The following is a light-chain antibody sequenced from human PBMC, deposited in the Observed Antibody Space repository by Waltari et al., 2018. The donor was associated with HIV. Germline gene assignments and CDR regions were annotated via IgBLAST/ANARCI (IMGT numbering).Light chain of an antibody. Sequence: QSPLTQPASVSGSPGQSITISCTGTSNDIIVSKSVSWYQQHPGKAPKLVIYDFTNRPSGVSNLFSGSKSDNTASLTISGVQAEDEADYYCSSHTSSSTLWVFGGGTKLTVL. J-gene: IGLJ3*02. CDR1: SNDIIVSKS. CDR3: SSHTSSSTLWV. CDR2: DFT. V-gene: IGLV2-14*03.